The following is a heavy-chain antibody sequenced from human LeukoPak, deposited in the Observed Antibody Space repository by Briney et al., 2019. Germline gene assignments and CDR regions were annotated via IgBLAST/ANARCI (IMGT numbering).Heavy chain of an antibody. J-gene: IGHJ3*02. CDR1: GGSFSGYY. CDR2: INHSGST. Sequence: PSKTLSLTCAVYGGSFSGYYWSWIRQPPGKGLEWIGEINHSGSTNYNPSLKSRVTISVDTSKNQFSLKLSSVTAADTAVYYCARLNDVVVVAATSAFDIWGQGTMVTVSS. D-gene: IGHD2-15*01. V-gene: IGHV4-34*01. CDR3: ARLNDVVVVAATSAFDI.